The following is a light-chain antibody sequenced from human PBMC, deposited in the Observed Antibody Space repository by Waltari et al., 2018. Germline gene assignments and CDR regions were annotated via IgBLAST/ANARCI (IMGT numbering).Light chain of an antibody. J-gene: IGKJ1*01. V-gene: IGKV3-15*01. CDR2: GAS. CDR3: QQFNTWWT. CDR1: NSIRNN. Sequence: ELVLTHPPATRSVSPGDRATLSCLASNSIRNNLAGYQQKPGQAPRLLIHGASTRATGIPARFSGSGSGTEFPLTISSLQSEDFAVYYCQQFNTWWTFGQGTKVEFK.